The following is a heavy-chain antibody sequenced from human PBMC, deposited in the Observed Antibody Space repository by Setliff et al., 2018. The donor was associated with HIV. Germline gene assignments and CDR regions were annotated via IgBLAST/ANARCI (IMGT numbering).Heavy chain of an antibody. CDR2: INTYNGNT. CDR3: SRSGVPPYYYYGMDV. D-gene: IGHD3-10*01. V-gene: IGHV1-18*04. Sequence: ASVKVSCKASGYTFINYGINWLRQAPGQGLEWMGWINTYNGNTKYGQKFQGSVTMTTDTSTSTVYMELRSLKADDTGIYYCSRSGVPPYYYYGMDVWGQGTTVTVSS. CDR1: GYTFINYG. J-gene: IGHJ6*02.